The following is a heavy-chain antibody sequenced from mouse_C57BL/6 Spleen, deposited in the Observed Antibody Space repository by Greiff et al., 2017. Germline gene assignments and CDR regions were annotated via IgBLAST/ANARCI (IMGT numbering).Heavy chain of an antibody. J-gene: IGHJ4*01. CDR1: GYSFTGYY. D-gene: IGHD1-1*01. Sequence: VQLKESGPELVKPGASVKISCKASGYSFTGYYMNWVKQSPEKSLEWIGEINPSTGGTTYNQKFKAKATLTVDKSSSTAYMQLKSLTSEDSAVYYCANYYDAMDYWGQGTSVTVSS. CDR3: ANYYDAMDY. CDR2: INPSTGGT. V-gene: IGHV1-42*01.